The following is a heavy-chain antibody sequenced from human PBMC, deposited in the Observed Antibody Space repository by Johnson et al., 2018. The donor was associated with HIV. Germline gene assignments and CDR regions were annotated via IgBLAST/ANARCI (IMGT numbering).Heavy chain of an antibody. CDR2: ILYDGSDK. J-gene: IGHJ3*02. Sequence: QVQLMESGGGVVQPGRSLRLSCAASGFTFSSYAMHWVRLAPGKGLEWVAVILYDGSDKYYADSVQGRFTISRDNSKNTLYLQMNSLRAEDTAVYYCAKYTYDSDAFDIWGQGTMVTVSS. CDR1: GFTFSSYA. D-gene: IGHD3-22*01. V-gene: IGHV3-30*04. CDR3: AKYTYDSDAFDI.